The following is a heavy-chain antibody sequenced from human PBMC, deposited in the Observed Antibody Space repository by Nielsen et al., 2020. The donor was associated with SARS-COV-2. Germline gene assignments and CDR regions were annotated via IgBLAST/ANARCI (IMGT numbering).Heavy chain of an antibody. CDR3: ARACSGGSCYSY. Sequence: LSLTCAASGFTFSSYSMNWVRQAPGKGLEWVSYISTNVNTVHYADSVKGRFTISRDNAQNSLYLQMNSLRAEDTAVYYCARACSGGSCYSYWGQGTLVTVSS. D-gene: IGHD2-15*01. J-gene: IGHJ4*02. CDR1: GFTFSSYS. CDR2: ISTNVNTV. V-gene: IGHV3-48*01.